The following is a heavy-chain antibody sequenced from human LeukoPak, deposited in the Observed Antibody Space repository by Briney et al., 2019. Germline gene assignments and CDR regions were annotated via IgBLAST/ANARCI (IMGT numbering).Heavy chain of an antibody. CDR3: ARGLIEMATIFDY. Sequence: SETLSLTCTVSGGSISGYYWTWIRQPPGRGLEWIGYIYHSGSTNYNPSLKSRVTISVDTSKNQFSLKLSSVTAADTAMYYCARGLIEMATIFDYWGQGSLVTVSS. CDR2: IYHSGST. CDR1: GGSISGYY. V-gene: IGHV4-59*01. J-gene: IGHJ4*02. D-gene: IGHD5-24*01.